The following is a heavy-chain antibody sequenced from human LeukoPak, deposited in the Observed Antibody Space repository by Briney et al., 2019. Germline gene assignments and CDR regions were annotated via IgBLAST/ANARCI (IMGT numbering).Heavy chain of an antibody. CDR3: ARDRGAPDSFDL. CDR1: GFTFSAYW. Sequence: PGGSLRLSCATSGFTFSAYWMYWVRQAPGKGLVWVSRISSDGSSTTYADSVKGRFTMSRDNAKNTLYLQMSSLRAEDTAVCYCARDRGAPDSFDLWGLGTMVTVSS. J-gene: IGHJ3*01. D-gene: IGHD3-10*01. CDR2: ISSDGSST. V-gene: IGHV3-74*01.